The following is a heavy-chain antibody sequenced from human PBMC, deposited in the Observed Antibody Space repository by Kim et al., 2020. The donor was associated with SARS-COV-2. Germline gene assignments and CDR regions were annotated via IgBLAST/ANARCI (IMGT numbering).Heavy chain of an antibody. J-gene: IGHJ6*02. V-gene: IGHV1-69*13. CDR3: ARGTDSGYDYGYYYYGMDV. Sequence: SVKVSCKASGGTFSSYAISWVRQAPGQGLEWMGGIIPIFGTANYAQKFQGRVTITADESTSTAYMELSSLRSEDTAVYYCARGTDSGYDYGYYYYGMDVWGQGTTVTVSS. CDR2: IIPIFGTA. CDR1: GGTFSSYA. D-gene: IGHD5-12*01.